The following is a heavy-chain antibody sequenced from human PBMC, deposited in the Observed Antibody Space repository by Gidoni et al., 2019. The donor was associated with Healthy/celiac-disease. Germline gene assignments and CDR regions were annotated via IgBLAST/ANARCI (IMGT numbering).Heavy chain of an antibody. V-gene: IGHV4-59*01. CDR3: ARYTGIAARPFSWFDP. Sequence: QVQLQESGPGLVKPSETLSLTCTVSGGPISSYYWSWIRQPPGKGLEWLGYIYYSGSTNYNPSLKSRVTISVDTSKNQFSLKLSSVTAADTAVYYCARYTGIAARPFSWFDPWGQGTLVTVSS. CDR1: GGPISSYY. D-gene: IGHD6-6*01. CDR2: IYYSGST. J-gene: IGHJ5*02.